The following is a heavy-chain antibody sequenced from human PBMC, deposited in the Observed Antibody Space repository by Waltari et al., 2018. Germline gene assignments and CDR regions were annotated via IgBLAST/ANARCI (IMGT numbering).Heavy chain of an antibody. CDR3: ARWGSGSQGCYFDY. CDR1: GGSISSSSYY. Sequence: QLQLQESGPGLVKPSETLSLTCTVSGGSISSSSYYWGWIRQPPGKGLEWIGSIYYSGRTYYNPSLKSRVTISVDTSKNQFSLKLSSVTAADTAVYYCARWGSGSQGCYFDYWGQGTLVIVSS. J-gene: IGHJ4*02. D-gene: IGHD1-26*01. V-gene: IGHV4-39*01. CDR2: IYYSGRT.